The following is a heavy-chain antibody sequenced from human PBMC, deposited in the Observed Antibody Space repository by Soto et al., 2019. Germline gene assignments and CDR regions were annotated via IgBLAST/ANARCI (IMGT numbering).Heavy chain of an antibody. J-gene: IGHJ6*02. CDR3: ANLWGDGYNLGQDYNGIVV. D-gene: IGHD5-12*01. CDR1: GFSFENYG. CDR2: IWYDGSLQ. Sequence: QVQMVESGGGVVQPGRSLRLSCAASGFSFENYGMHWVRQAPGRGLAWVAIIWYDGSLQYYAAAVKGRFTISRDNSKNTLYLEMNSLRAEDTAVYYCANLWGDGYNLGQDYNGIVVWGQGTTVIVSS. V-gene: IGHV3-33*06.